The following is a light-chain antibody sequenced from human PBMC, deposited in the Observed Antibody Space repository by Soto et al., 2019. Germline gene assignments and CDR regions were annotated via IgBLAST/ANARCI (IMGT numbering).Light chain of an antibody. CDR1: QSVSRH. CDR3: QQRNNWPPVT. CDR2: DAS. Sequence: EIVLTQSPATLSLSPGERATLSCRASQSVSRHLAWYQQKPGQAPRLLIYDASNRATGIPARFSGGGSGTDFTLTISSLEPEDIAVYYCQQRNNWPPVTFGGGTKVEIK. J-gene: IGKJ4*01. V-gene: IGKV3-11*01.